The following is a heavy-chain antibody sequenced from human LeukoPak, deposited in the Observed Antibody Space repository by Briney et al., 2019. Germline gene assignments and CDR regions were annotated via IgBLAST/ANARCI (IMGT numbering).Heavy chain of an antibody. CDR2: ISGCGVST. J-gene: IGHJ4*02. CDR3: AKGLPSGNSFDY. CDR1: GFTFSSYA. D-gene: IGHD2-15*01. V-gene: IGHV3-23*01. Sequence: QAGGSLRLSCAASGFTFSSYAMSWVRQAPGKGLEWVSVISGCGVSTYYADSVKGRFTISRDNSKNTLYLQMNSLRAEDTAVYYCAKGLPSGNSFDYWGQGTLVTVSS.